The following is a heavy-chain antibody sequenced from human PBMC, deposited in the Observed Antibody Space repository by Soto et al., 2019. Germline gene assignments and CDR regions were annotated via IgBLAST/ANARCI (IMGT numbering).Heavy chain of an antibody. J-gene: IGHJ3*01. V-gene: IGHV3-33*01. CDR3: EGRDDPFHV. Sequence: QVQLVESGGGVVQPERSLRLSCVATGFTFSDYGIHWVRQAPGRGLEWVAVIWHDGSQKYLADSVRGRFTISRDNSKNTVYLQMNSLRAEDTAVYYSEGRDDPFHVWGQGTMVTVSS. CDR2: IWHDGSQK. CDR1: GFTFSDYG.